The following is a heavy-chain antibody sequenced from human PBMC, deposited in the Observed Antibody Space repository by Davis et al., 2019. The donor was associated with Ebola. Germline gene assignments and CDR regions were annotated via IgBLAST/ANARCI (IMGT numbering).Heavy chain of an antibody. CDR3: AKAPISVGGYYYNY. CDR2: ISGSGGST. D-gene: IGHD3-22*01. J-gene: IGHJ4*02. Sequence: GESLKISCAASGFTFSSYAMSWVRQAPGKGLEWVSAISGSGGSTYYADSVKGRFTISRDNSKNTLYLQMNSLRAEDTAVYYCAKAPISVGGYYYNYWGQGTLVTVSS. CDR1: GFTFSSYA. V-gene: IGHV3-23*01.